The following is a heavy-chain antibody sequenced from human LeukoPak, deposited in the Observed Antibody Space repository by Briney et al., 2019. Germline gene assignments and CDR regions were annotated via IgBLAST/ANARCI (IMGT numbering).Heavy chain of an antibody. V-gene: IGHV3-53*01. D-gene: IGHD4-23*01. CDR1: GFIFSDNY. J-gene: IGHJ4*02. Sequence: VGSLRLSCAVSGFIFSDNYMSWVRQAPGKGLEWVSVLYSGGSSHYADSVKGRFTISRDNSKNTLFLQMNSLRAEDTGIYYCARGYSGQTSDPFDYWGQGTLVTVSS. CDR2: LYSGGSS. CDR3: ARGYSGQTSDPFDY.